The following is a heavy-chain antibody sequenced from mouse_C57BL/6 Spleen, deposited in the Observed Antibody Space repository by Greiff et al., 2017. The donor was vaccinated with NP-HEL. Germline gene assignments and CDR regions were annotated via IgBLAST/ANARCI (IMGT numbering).Heavy chain of an antibody. CDR3: ARQRYYYGSSYGYFDV. D-gene: IGHD1-1*01. CDR1: GYTFTSYW. Sequence: VQLQQSGTELVKPGASVKLSCKASGYTFTSYWMHWVKQRPGQGLEWIGNINPSNGGTNYNEKFKSKATLTVDKSSSTAYMQLSSLTSEDYAVYYCARQRYYYGSSYGYFDVWGTGTTVTVSS. CDR2: INPSNGGT. J-gene: IGHJ1*03. V-gene: IGHV1-53*01.